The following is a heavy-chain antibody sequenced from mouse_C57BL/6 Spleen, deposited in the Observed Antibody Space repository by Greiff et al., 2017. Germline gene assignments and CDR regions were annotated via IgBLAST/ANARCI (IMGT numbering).Heavy chain of an antibody. CDR2: ISNGGGST. D-gene: IGHD2-4*01. Sequence: EVLGVESGGGLVQPGGSLKLSCAASGFTFSDYYMYWVRQTPEKRLEWVAYISNGGGSTYYPDTVKGRFTISRDNAKNTLYLQMSRLKSEDTAMYYCARDYDYDEGYAMDYWGQGTSVTVSS. V-gene: IGHV5-12*01. CDR3: ARDYDYDEGYAMDY. CDR1: GFTFSDYY. J-gene: IGHJ4*01.